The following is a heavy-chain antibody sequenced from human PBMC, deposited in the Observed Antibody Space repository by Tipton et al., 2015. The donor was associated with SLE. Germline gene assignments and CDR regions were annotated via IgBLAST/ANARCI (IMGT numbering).Heavy chain of an antibody. J-gene: IGHJ4*02. CDR1: GFTFSDYY. CDR3: ARGGRGAAASDYFDY. D-gene: IGHD6-13*01. V-gene: IGHV4-38-2*01. CDR2: IYRSGST. Sequence: LRLSCAASGFTFSDYYMSWIRQAPGKGLEWIGNIYRSGSTYYNPSLKSRVTISVDTSKNHFSLKLSSVTAADTAVYYCARGGRGAAASDYFDYWGQGTLVTVSS.